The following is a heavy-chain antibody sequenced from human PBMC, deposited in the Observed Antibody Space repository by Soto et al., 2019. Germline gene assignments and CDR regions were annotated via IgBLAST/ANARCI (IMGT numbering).Heavy chain of an antibody. D-gene: IGHD3-10*01. CDR1: GGSFSGYY. V-gene: IGHV4-34*01. CDR3: ARGSMVRGVNY. CDR2: INHSGST. Sequence: SETLSLTCAVYGGSFSGYYWSWIRQPPGKGLEWIGEINHSGSTNYNPSLKSRVTISVDTSKNQFSLKLSSVTAADTAVYYCARGSMVRGVNYWGQGTLVTVSS. J-gene: IGHJ4*02.